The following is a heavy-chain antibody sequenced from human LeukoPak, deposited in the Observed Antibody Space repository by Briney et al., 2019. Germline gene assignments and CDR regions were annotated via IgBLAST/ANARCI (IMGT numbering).Heavy chain of an antibody. CDR1: GFTFSNYG. CDR2: ITGSGGST. D-gene: IGHD5-18*01. V-gene: IGHV3-23*01. CDR3: AKDDRIQTRRYSYNY. Sequence: QAGGSLRLSCAASGFTFSNYGLSWVRQAPGKGLEWVSGITGSGGSTYYADSVKGRFTISRDNSKNTLYLQINSLRAEDTAVYYCAKDDRIQTRRYSYNYWGQGTLVTVSS. J-gene: IGHJ4*02.